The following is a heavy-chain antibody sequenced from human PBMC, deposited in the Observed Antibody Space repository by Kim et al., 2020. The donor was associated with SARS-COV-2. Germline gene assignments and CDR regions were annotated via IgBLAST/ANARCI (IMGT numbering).Heavy chain of an antibody. CDR2: KTEDGGGT. D-gene: IGHD3-3*01. CDR1: GFSAKNYS. J-gene: IGHJ4*02. Sequence: GGSLRLSCVASGFSAKNYSMSWVRKAPGKGLEWVAMKTEDGGGTYYVDSMKGRLIISRDNSKNSMYLQMNSLRAEDTAVYYCASLDTPTFCGSSDWGQGT. CDR3: ASLDTPTFCGSSD. V-gene: IGHV3-7*03.